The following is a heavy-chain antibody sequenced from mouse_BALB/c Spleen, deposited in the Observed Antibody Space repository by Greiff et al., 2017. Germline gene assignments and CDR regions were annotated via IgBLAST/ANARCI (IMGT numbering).Heavy chain of an antibody. CDR1: GFSLTGYG. Sequence: QVQLKESGPGLVAPSQSLSITCTVSGFSLTGYGVNWVRQPPGKGLEWLGMIWGDGSTDYNSALKSRLSISKDNSKSQVFLKMNILQTDDTARYYCARDDYYGSSFDYWGQGTTLTVSS. CDR2: IWGDGST. CDR3: ARDDYYGSSFDY. D-gene: IGHD1-1*01. V-gene: IGHV2-6-7*01. J-gene: IGHJ2*01.